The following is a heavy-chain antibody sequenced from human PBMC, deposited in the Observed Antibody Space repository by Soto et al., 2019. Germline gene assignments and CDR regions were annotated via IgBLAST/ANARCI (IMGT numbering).Heavy chain of an antibody. CDR2: ISYDGSNK. Sequence: QVQLVESGGGVVQPGRSLRLSSAASRFTFSSYAMHWVRQAPGQGLEWVALISYDGSNKYYADSVKGRFTISRDNSKNTLYLQMNSLRPEDTAVYHCARDQGGTTLYYHGMDVWGQGTTVTVSS. V-gene: IGHV3-30-3*01. D-gene: IGHD1-7*01. J-gene: IGHJ6*02. CDR3: ARDQGGTTLYYHGMDV. CDR1: RFTFSSYA.